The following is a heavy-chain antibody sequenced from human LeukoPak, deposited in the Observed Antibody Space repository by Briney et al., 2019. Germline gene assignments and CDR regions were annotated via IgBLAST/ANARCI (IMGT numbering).Heavy chain of an antibody. CDR1: GFTFSSFW. CDR3: ARDPGSSSFDY. J-gene: IGHJ4*02. Sequence: GGSLRLSCVASGFTFSSFWMSWVRQAPGKGLEFVANIDQDGSVRNYVDSVKGRFIISRDNAKNSLYPQMDSLRAEDTAVYFCARDPGSSSFDYWGLGTPVTVSS. CDR2: IDQDGSVR. D-gene: IGHD6-13*01. V-gene: IGHV3-7*01.